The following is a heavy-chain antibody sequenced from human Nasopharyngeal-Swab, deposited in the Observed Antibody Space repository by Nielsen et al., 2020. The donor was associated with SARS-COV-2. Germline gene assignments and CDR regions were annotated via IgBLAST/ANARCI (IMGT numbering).Heavy chain of an antibody. V-gene: IGHV4-59*08. J-gene: IGHJ4*02. Sequence: SETLSLTCTVSGASISSYYWSWIRQPPGKGLEWVAYSHYSGSTNYNPSLKSRVTMSVDTSKRQFSLMRTSVTAADTAVYYCARGFDYWGQGTLVTVSS. CDR1: GASISSYY. CDR3: ARGFDY. CDR2: SHYSGST.